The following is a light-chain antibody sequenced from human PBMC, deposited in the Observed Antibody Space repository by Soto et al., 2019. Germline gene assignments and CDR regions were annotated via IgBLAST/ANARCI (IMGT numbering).Light chain of an antibody. Sequence: QSALTQPRSVSGSPGQSVTFSCTGTSGDIGAYNYVSWYQFHPGKAPKMIIYDVNKRPSGVPDRFSGSKSGNTAPLTISWLQAEDEADYYCCSYAHTSRVFGGGTKLTVL. J-gene: IGLJ3*02. CDR1: SGDIGAYNY. CDR3: CSYAHTSRV. CDR2: DVN. V-gene: IGLV2-11*01.